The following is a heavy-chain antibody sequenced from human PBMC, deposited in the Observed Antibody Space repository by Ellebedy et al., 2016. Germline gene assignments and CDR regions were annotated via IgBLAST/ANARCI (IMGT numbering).Heavy chain of an antibody. D-gene: IGHD3-9*01. CDR1: GFTFSSYS. J-gene: IGHJ4*02. V-gene: IGHV3-21*04. CDR2: ISSSSSYI. Sequence: GESLKISXAASGFTFSSYSMNWVRQAPGKGLEWVSSISSSSSYIYYADSVKGRFTISRDNSKNTLYLQMNSLRAEDTAVYYCAKYYDILTGYYNEPFDYWGQGTLVTVSS. CDR3: AKYYDILTGYYNEPFDY.